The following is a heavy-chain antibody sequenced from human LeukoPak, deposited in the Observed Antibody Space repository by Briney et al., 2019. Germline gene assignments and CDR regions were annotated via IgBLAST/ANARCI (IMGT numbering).Heavy chain of an antibody. CDR3: ARGTEPREGNSWYTYYYYGMDV. Sequence: ASVKVSCKASGYTFTSYAMHWVRQAPGQRLEWMGWINAGNGNTKYSQKFQGRVTITRDTSASTAYMELSSLRSEDTAVYYCARGTEPREGNSWYTYYYYGMDVWGQGTTVTVSS. CDR2: INAGNGNT. V-gene: IGHV1-3*01. D-gene: IGHD6-13*01. J-gene: IGHJ6*02. CDR1: GYTFTSYA.